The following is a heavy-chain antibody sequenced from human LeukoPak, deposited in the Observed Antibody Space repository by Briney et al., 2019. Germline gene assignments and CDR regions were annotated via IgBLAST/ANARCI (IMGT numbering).Heavy chain of an antibody. CDR3: AKDRGIPLGGADFDY. V-gene: IGHV3-23*01. CDR1: GFTLSSYA. D-gene: IGHD7-27*01. Sequence: GSLRLSCAASGFTLSSYAMSWVRQAPGKGLEWVSGVSGIDGGTHYADSVKGRFTISRDSSKNTLFLQMNSLRTEDTAVYHCAKDRGIPLGGADFDYWGQGTLVPVSS. CDR2: VSGIDGGT. J-gene: IGHJ4*02.